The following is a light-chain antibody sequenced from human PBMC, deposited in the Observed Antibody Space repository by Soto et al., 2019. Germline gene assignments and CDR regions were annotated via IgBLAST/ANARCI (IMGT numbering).Light chain of an antibody. Sequence: QAVVTQAPSASGSPGQSVTISCAGTSNDVGRFNYVSWYQHHPGKAPKLIIYDVTKRPSGVPDRFSGSKSGNTAYLTVSGLQAEDDADYFCSSFVHGTSYVFGTGTKLTVL. CDR1: SNDVGRFNY. CDR3: SSFVHGTSYV. V-gene: IGLV2-8*01. CDR2: DVT. J-gene: IGLJ1*01.